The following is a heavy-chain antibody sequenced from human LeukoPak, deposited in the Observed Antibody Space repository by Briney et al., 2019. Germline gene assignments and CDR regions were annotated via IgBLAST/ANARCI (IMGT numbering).Heavy chain of an antibody. D-gene: IGHD2-8*01. Sequence: PGGSLRLSCATSGFPFSDFSMGWVRQAPGKGLEWISTTNSGGSSTDYAESVKGRFTISRDNSKNTLYLQMSSLRVEDTAMYYCAKQSYARSLGEGGPGTLVTVSS. CDR1: GFPFSDFS. CDR3: AKQSYARSLGE. J-gene: IGHJ4*02. V-gene: IGHV3-23*01. CDR2: TNSGGSST.